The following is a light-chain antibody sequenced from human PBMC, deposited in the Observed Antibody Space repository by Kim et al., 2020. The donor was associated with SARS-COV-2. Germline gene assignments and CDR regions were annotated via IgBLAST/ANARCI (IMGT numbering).Light chain of an antibody. CDR1: DLRSYY. V-gene: IGLV3-19*01. CDR2: GKN. CDR3: NSRDSSGNHVV. Sequence: AMRRTIRYTYQRDDLRSYYATWYHQKPGQAPVLVIYGKNNRPSGIPDRFSGSSSGNTASLTITGAQAEDEADYYCNSRDSSGNHVVFGGGTQLTVL. J-gene: IGLJ2*01.